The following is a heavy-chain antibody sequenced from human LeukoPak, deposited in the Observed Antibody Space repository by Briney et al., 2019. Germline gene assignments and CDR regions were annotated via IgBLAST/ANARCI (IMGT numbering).Heavy chain of an antibody. CDR1: GGSISSYY. V-gene: IGHV4-4*07. D-gene: IGHD3-10*01. Sequence: SETLSLTCTVSGGSISSYYWSWIRQPAGKGLEWIGRIYTSGSTNYNPSLKSRVTMSVDTSKNQFSLKLSSVTAADTAVYYCARRQWFGELWNSGFDYWGQGTLVTVSS. CDR3: ARRQWFGELWNSGFDY. CDR2: IYTSGST. J-gene: IGHJ4*02.